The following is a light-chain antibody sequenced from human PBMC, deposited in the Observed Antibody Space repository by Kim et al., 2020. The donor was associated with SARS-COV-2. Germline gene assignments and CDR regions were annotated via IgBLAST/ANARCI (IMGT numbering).Light chain of an antibody. CDR2: DVS. CDR1: SSDVGGYNY. V-gene: IGLV2-14*03. Sequence: QSALTQPASVSGSPGQSITISCTGTSSDVGGYNYVSWYQQHPGKAPKLMIYDVSNRPSGVCNRFSGSKSGNTASLTISGLQAEDEADYYCSSYTSSSIWVFGGGTQLTVL. J-gene: IGLJ3*02. CDR3: SSYTSSSIWV.